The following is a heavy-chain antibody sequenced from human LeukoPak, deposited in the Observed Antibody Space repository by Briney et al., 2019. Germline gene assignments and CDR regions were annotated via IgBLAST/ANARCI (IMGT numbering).Heavy chain of an antibody. CDR3: AKDLDCSSTSCHMI. CDR1: GFTFDDYA. CDR2: ISWNSGSI. V-gene: IGHV3-9*01. Sequence: PGGSLRLSCVASGFTFDDYAMHWVRQAPGKGLEWVSGISWNSGSIGYADSVKGRFTISRDNAKNSLYLQMNSLRAEDTALYYCAKDLDCSSTSCHMIWGQGTLVTVSS. J-gene: IGHJ4*02. D-gene: IGHD2-2*01.